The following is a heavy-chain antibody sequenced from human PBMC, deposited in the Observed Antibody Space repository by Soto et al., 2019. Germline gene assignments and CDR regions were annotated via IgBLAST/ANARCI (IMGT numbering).Heavy chain of an antibody. Sequence: GASVKVSCKASGGTFSSYAISWVRQAPGQGLEWMGGIIPIFGTANYAQKFQGRVTITADESTSTAYMELSSLRSEDTAVYYCARELLGGTVSLNWFDPWGQGTLVTVSS. CDR2: IIPIFGTA. V-gene: IGHV1-69*13. D-gene: IGHD6-19*01. J-gene: IGHJ5*02. CDR1: GGTFSSYA. CDR3: ARELLGGTVSLNWFDP.